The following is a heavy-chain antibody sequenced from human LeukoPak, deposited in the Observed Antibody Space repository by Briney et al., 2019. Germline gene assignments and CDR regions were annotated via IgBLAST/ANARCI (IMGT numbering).Heavy chain of an antibody. V-gene: IGHV3-48*01. CDR1: GFTFKSFS. CDR2: ISSNSGIK. D-gene: IGHD5-12*01. J-gene: IGHJ3*02. CDR3: AREKLVGSGYRIDAFDI. Sequence: PGGSLRLSCGGSGFTFKSFSMHWVRQAPGKGLEWVSDISSNSGIKSYADSVKGRFTISRDNAKNSLYLQMNSLRAEDTAVYYCAREKLVGSGYRIDAFDIWGQGTMVTVSS.